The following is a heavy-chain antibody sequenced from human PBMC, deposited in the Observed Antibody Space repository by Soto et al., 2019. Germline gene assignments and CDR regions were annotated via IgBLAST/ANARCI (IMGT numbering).Heavy chain of an antibody. D-gene: IGHD3-22*01. J-gene: IGHJ6*02. V-gene: IGHV3-21*01. CDR1: GFTFSSYS. Sequence: PGGSLRLSCAASGFTFSSYSMNWVRQAPGKGLEWVSSISSSSSYIYYADSVKGRFTISRDNAKNSLYLQMNSLRAEDTAVYYCARDGGGYPIYYYYGMDVWGQGTTVTVSS. CDR2: ISSSSSYI. CDR3: ARDGGGYPIYYYYGMDV.